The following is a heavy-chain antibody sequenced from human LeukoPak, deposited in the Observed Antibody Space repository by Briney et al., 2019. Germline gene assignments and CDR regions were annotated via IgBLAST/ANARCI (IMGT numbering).Heavy chain of an antibody. CDR1: GGSISSGGYY. V-gene: IGHV4-30-4*08. J-gene: IGHJ3*02. Sequence: SETLSLTCTVSGGSISSGGYYWSWIRQHPGKGLEWIGYIYCSGSTYYNPSLKSRVTISVDTSKNQFSLKLSSVTAADTAVYYCAWGWLVSAFDIWGQGTMVTVSS. CDR2: IYCSGST. D-gene: IGHD6-19*01. CDR3: AWGWLVSAFDI.